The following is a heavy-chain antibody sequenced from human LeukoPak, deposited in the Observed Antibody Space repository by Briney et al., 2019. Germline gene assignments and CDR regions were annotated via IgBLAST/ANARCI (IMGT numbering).Heavy chain of an antibody. D-gene: IGHD4-17*01. Sequence: GGSLRLSCAASGFSLGPHTMHWVRQAPDTGLEWVAFISHDGRNTYFADSVKGRFTISRDNSKNMMYLQMNSQRSEDTAVYYCARDSLYGDFYGMDVWGQGTSVTVSS. J-gene: IGHJ6*02. V-gene: IGHV3-30*04. CDR1: GFSLGPHT. CDR2: ISHDGRNT. CDR3: ARDSLYGDFYGMDV.